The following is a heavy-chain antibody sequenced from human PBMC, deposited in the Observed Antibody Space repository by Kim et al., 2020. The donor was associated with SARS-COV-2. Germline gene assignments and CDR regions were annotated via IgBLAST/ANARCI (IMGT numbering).Heavy chain of an antibody. D-gene: IGHD3-9*01. V-gene: IGHV3-43*01. CDR3: AKVPLRYFDWLLYN. J-gene: IGHJ4*02. Sequence: ADSVKGRFTISRDNSKNSLYLQMNSLRTEDTALYYCAKVPLRYFDWLLYNWGQGTLVTVSS.